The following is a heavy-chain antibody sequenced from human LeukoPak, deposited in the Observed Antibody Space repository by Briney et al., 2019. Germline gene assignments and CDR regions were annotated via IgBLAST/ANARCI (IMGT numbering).Heavy chain of an antibody. CDR3: AAQVVPAPWGAFDI. Sequence: SETLSLTCSVSGGSTSSYYWNWIRQPAGKGLEWIGRIYTSGSTNYNPSLKSRVTMSVDTSKSHFSLKLSSVTAADTAVYYCAAQVVPAPWGAFDIWGQGTMVTVSS. V-gene: IGHV4-4*07. J-gene: IGHJ3*02. CDR2: IYTSGST. CDR1: GGSTSSYY. D-gene: IGHD2-2*01.